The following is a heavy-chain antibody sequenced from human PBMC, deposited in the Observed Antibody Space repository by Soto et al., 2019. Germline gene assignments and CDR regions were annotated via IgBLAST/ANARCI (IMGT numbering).Heavy chain of an antibody. CDR1: RYTFTSYD. CDR3: AKARYCTNGVCLFYFDY. D-gene: IGHD2-8*01. J-gene: IGHJ4*02. CDR2: MNPNSGNT. V-gene: IGHV1-8*01. Sequence: VKVSCRASRYTFTSYDINWVRQATGQGLEWMGWMNPNSGNTGYAQKFQGRVTMTRNTSISTAYMELSSLRSEDTAVYYCAKARYCTNGVCLFYFDYWGQGTLVTVSA.